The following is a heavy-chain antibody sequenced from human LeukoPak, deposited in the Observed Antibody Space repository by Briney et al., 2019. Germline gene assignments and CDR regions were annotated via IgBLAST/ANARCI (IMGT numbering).Heavy chain of an antibody. V-gene: IGHV4-34*01. CDR2: INHSGST. J-gene: IGHJ6*03. CDR1: GGSFSGYY. Sequence: SETLSLTCAVYGGSFSGYYWSWIRQPPGKGLEWIGEINHSGSTNYNPSLKSRVTISVDTSKNQFSLKLSSVTAADTAVYYCARANLKHRGYSYGYRTGYYYYYMDVWGKGTTVTVSS. CDR3: ARANLKHRGYSYGYRTGYYYYYMDV. D-gene: IGHD5-18*01.